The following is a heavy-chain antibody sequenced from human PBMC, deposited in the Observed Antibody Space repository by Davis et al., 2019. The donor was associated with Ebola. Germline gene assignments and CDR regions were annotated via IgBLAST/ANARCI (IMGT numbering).Heavy chain of an antibody. J-gene: IGHJ6*02. Sequence: AASVMVSCKASGYTFSNYAINCVRQPTGQGLEWMGWMNPNSGDTGYAQKFQGRVTMTRNTSRSTAYMEPSSLRSEDTAVYYCAREGTGDGFIYYYGMDVWGQGTTVTVSS. CDR1: GYTFSNYA. V-gene: IGHV1-8*01. D-gene: IGHD1-1*01. CDR2: MNPNSGDT. CDR3: AREGTGDGFIYYYGMDV.